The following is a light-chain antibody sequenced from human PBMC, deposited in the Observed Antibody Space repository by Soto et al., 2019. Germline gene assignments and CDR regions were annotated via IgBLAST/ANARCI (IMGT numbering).Light chain of an antibody. CDR2: GNS. Sequence: QSVLTQPPSVSGAPGQRVTISFTGSSSNTGAGYDVHWYQQLPGTAPKLLIYGNSNRPSGVPDRFSGSKSGTSASLAITGLQAEDEADYYCQSYDSSLSGYVFGTGTKVTVL. CDR3: QSYDSSLSGYV. V-gene: IGLV1-40*01. CDR1: SSNTGAGYD. J-gene: IGLJ1*01.